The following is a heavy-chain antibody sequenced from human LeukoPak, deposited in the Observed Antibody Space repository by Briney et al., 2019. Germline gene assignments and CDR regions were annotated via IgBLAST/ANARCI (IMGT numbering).Heavy chain of an antibody. CDR2: ISSSSSTI. V-gene: IGHV3-48*04. Sequence: GGSLRLSCAASGFTFSSYRMNWVRQAPGKGLEWVSYISSSSSTIYYADSVKGRFTISRDNAKNSLYLQMNSPRAEDTAVYYCANAGYCSSTSCYGIDYWGQGTLVTVSS. D-gene: IGHD2-2*01. CDR3: ANAGYCSSTSCYGIDY. J-gene: IGHJ4*02. CDR1: GFTFSSYR.